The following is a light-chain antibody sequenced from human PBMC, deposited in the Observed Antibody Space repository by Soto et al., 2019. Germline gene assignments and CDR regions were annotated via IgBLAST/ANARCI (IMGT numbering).Light chain of an antibody. CDR1: SGSVSTTHF. J-gene: IGLJ3*02. Sequence: QTVVNQEPSFSVSPGGTVTLTCGLSSGSVSTTHFPSWYQQPPGQAPRTLIYGTNARSAGVPDRFSGSIVGDKSALTIKGAQADDEAVYYCIVHMGSGLWRFGGGTKLTV. CDR2: GTN. V-gene: IGLV8-61*01. CDR3: IVHMGSGLWR.